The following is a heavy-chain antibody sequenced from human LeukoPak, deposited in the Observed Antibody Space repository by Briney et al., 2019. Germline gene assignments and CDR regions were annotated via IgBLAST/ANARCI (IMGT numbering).Heavy chain of an antibody. CDR1: GYNITNYW. CDR2: ISPGDSDT. Sequence: AEALKISCKAFGYNITNYWIGWGRQMPRKRVEWRAIISPGDSDTRYNPSFQGQVTISADKSINTAYLQWSSLEASGTAMYYCARRKIRWGDVFDIWGRGTMVTVSS. CDR3: ARRKIRWGDVFDI. J-gene: IGHJ3*02. V-gene: IGHV5-51*01. D-gene: IGHD7-27*01.